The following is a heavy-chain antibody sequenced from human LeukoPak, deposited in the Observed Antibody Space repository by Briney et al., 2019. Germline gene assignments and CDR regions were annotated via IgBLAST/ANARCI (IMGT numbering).Heavy chain of an antibody. Sequence: GGSLRLSCTASGFIVSSKYMSWVRQAPGKGLEWVAVIYSNGDTYYTDSVKGRFTISRDNSNNTLFLHMNSLKTEDTAVYFCARGIEVVAGDIFDHWGRGTLLTVSS. CDR3: ARGIEVVAGDIFDH. J-gene: IGHJ4*02. D-gene: IGHD2-15*01. V-gene: IGHV3-66*03. CDR1: GFIVSSKY. CDR2: IYSNGDT.